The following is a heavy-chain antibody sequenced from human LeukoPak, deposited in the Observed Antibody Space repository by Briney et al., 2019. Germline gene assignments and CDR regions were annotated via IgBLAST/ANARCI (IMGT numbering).Heavy chain of an antibody. CDR1: EFSLSTYE. D-gene: IGHD3-10*01. J-gene: IGHJ3*02. CDR3: AREKIAVFGDAFDI. CDR2: IDAGGSRI. Sequence: GGSLRLSCAAAEFSLSTYEMNWVRQTPGKGLEWLSYIDAGGSRIVYADSVKGRFTTSRDNAKNSLYLEMNSLRAEDTAIYYCAREKIAVFGDAFDIWGQGTRVTVAS. V-gene: IGHV3-48*03.